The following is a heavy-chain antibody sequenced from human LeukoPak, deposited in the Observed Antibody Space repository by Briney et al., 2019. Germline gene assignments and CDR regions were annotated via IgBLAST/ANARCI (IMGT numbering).Heavy chain of an antibody. CDR1: GFTFSSYG. CDR3: ARLGSLRRDAFAL. J-gene: IGHJ3*01. CDR2: IRPDGSET. Sequence: GGSLRLSCAASGFTFSSYGMSWVRRAPGKGLEWVANIRPDGSETYYVASVDGRFTISRDNAEKSLLVQMNSLTVEDTAVYYCARLGSLRRDAFALWGRGTMVTVAS. V-gene: IGHV3-7*01. D-gene: IGHD1-26*01.